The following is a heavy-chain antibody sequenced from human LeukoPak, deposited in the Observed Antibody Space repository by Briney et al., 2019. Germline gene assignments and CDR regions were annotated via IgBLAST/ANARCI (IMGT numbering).Heavy chain of an antibody. Sequence: GGSLRLSCAASGFTFSSYAMHWVRQAPGKGLEWVAVISYDGSNKYYADSVKGRFTISSDNSKNTLYLQMNSLRAEDTAVYYCARMDIVVVPEGDYYYGMDVWGQGTTVTVSS. J-gene: IGHJ6*02. CDR1: GFTFSSYA. CDR2: ISYDGSNK. CDR3: ARMDIVVVPEGDYYYGMDV. V-gene: IGHV3-30-3*01. D-gene: IGHD2-2*03.